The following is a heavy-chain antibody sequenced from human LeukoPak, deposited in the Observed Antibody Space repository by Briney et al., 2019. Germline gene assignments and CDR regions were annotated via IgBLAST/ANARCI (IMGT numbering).Heavy chain of an antibody. Sequence: ASVKVSCKASGYTFTIYYIHWVRQAPGQGLEWMEIINPSGGSTSYAQKFQGRVTMTRNTSISTAYMELSSLRSEDTAVYYCARARVGVEIPWFDPWGQGTLVTVSS. CDR1: GYTFTIYY. V-gene: IGHV1-46*01. CDR2: INPSGGST. J-gene: IGHJ5*02. D-gene: IGHD1-26*01. CDR3: ARARVGVEIPWFDP.